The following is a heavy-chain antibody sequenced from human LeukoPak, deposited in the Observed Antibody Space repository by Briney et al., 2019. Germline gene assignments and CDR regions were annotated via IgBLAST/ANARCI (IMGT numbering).Heavy chain of an antibody. D-gene: IGHD6-13*01. CDR1: GFTFDDYT. V-gene: IGHV3-43*01. CDR3: ARDGIAAAGSWDY. Sequence: GGSLRLSCAASGFTFDDYTMHWVRQAPGKGLEWVSLISWNGVSTYYADSVKGRFTISRDNAKNSLYLQMNSLRAEDTAVYYCARDGIAAAGSWDYWGQGTLVTVSS. CDR2: ISWNGVST. J-gene: IGHJ4*02.